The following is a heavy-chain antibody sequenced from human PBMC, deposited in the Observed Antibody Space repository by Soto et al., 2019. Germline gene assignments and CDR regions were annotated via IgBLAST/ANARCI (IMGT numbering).Heavy chain of an antibody. D-gene: IGHD2-2*01. Sequence: ASVKVSCKASGYTFTSYGISWVRQAPGQGLEWMGWISAYNGNTNYAQKLQGRVTMTTDTSTSTAYMELSSLRSEDTAVYYCARDRGIVVVPAAMPHAFEIWGQGTMVSVSS. CDR3: ARDRGIVVVPAAMPHAFEI. CDR1: GYTFTSYG. CDR2: ISAYNGNT. V-gene: IGHV1-18*01. J-gene: IGHJ3*02.